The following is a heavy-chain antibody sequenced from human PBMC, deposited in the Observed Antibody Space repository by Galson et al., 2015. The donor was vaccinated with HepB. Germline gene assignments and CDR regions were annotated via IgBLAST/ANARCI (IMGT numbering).Heavy chain of an antibody. J-gene: IGHJ4*02. CDR1: GFSSSNYW. CDR3: AREKSVPAPPVGATDY. Sequence: SLRLSCAASGFSSSNYWMSWVRQAPGKGLEWVANIKQDGSDKYYVDSVKGRFTISRDNARNSLYLQMNSLRTEDTAVYYCAREKSVPAPPVGATDYWGQGTLVTVSS. V-gene: IGHV3-7*01. D-gene: IGHD2-15*01. CDR2: IKQDGSDK.